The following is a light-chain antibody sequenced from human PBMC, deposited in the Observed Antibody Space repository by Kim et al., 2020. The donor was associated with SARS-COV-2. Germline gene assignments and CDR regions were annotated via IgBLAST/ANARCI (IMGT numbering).Light chain of an antibody. J-gene: IGKJ4*01. CDR1: ESVSSNY. CDR2: GAS. Sequence: SPGERATLSCRASESVSSNYLTWYQQKPGQRPRLLIYGASSKATGIPDRFSGSGSGTDFTLTISRLEPEDFAVYYCQQYSSSALTFGGGTKVDIK. V-gene: IGKV3-20*01. CDR3: QQYSSSALT.